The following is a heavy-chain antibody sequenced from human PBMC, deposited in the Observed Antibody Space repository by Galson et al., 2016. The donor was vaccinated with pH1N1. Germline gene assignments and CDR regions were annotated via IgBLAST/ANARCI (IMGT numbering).Heavy chain of an antibody. CDR2: ISYDGRQR. Sequence: SLRLSCAASGFTLDNHAMHWVRQAPGKGLEWVAVISYDGRQREYADYAKGRFTISRDNSKNTVSLQLNSLRSDDTAIYYCARDPKWTTGVGPLYYWGQGTLVTAAS. D-gene: IGHD7-27*01. CDR3: ARDPKWTTGVGPLYY. J-gene: IGHJ4*02. CDR1: GFTLDNHA. V-gene: IGHV3-30*14.